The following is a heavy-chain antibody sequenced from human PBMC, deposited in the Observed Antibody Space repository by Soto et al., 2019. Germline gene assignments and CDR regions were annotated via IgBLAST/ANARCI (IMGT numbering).Heavy chain of an antibody. CDR2: IYYSWST. D-gene: IGHD2-2*01. Sequence: SETLSLTCTVSGGSVSSGSYYWSWIRQPPGKGLEGIGYIYYSWSTNYNPSLKSRVTISVDTSKNQFPLKLSSVTAADTAVYYCARATVVPAAMVGDCFDPWGQGTLVTVSS. J-gene: IGHJ5*02. V-gene: IGHV4-61*01. CDR3: ARATVVPAAMVGDCFDP. CDR1: GGSVSSGSYY.